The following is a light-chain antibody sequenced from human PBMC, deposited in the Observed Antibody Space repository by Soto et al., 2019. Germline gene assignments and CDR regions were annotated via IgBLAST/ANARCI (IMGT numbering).Light chain of an antibody. CDR2: AAS. V-gene: IGKV1-8*01. Sequence: TQSPGTLSLSPGERATLSSKTSQSRGSNFLAWYQQKPGKAPKLLIYAASTLQSGVPSRFSGSGSGTDFTLTISCLQSEDFATYYCQQYYSYPLTFGGGTKVDIK. CDR3: QQYYSYPLT. CDR1: QSRGSNF. J-gene: IGKJ4*01.